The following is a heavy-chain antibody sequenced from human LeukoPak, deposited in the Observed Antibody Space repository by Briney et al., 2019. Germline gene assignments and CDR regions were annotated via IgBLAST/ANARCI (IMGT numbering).Heavy chain of an antibody. J-gene: IGHJ6*03. V-gene: IGHV3-23*01. CDR2: ISNSGGSS. CDR3: ARVRTGNLYYYYYYMDV. CDR1: GFSFSTYA. Sequence: GGSLRLSCAASGFSFSTYALGWVRQAPGKGLEWVSSISNSGGSSYYADSVKGRFTISRDNAKNSLYLQMNSLRAEDTAVYYCARVRTGNLYYYYYYMDVWGKGTTVTVSS. D-gene: IGHD4-23*01.